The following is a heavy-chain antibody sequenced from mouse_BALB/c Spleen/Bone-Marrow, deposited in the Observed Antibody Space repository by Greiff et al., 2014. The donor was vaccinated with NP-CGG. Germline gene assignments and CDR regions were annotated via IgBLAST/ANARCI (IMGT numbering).Heavy chain of an antibody. J-gene: IGHJ2*01. CDR2: ILPESGST. CDR3: ARNLYYFDY. CDR1: GYTFSSYW. V-gene: IGHV1-9*01. Sequence: QVQLQQSGAELTKPGASVKISCKATGYTFSSYWIEWVKQRPGHGLEWIGEILPESGSTNYNEKFKGKATLTADTSSNTAYMQLSSLTSEDSAVYYCARNLYYFDYWGQGTTLTVSS.